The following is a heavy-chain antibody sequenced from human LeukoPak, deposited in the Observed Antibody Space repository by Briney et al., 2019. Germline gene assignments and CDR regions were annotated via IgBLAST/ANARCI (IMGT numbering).Heavy chain of an antibody. Sequence: PSETLSLTCTVSGGSISSYYWSWIRQPAGKGLEWIGRIYTSGSTNYNPSVKSRVTMSVDTSKNQFSLKLSSVTAADTAVYYCAKDKNYDILTGYFESPNWYFDLWGRGTLVTVSS. CDR1: GGSISSYY. D-gene: IGHD3-9*01. J-gene: IGHJ2*01. CDR2: IYTSGST. CDR3: AKDKNYDILTGYFESPNWYFDL. V-gene: IGHV4-4*07.